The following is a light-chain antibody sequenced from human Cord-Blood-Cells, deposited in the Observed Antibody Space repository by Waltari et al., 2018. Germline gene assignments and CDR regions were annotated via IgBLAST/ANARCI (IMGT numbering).Light chain of an antibody. CDR1: QSVLYSSNNKNN. Sequence: DFVMTQSPDSLAVSLGERATIHCQSSQSVLYSSNNKNNLAWYQQKPGQPPKLLIYWASTRESGVPDRFSGSGSGTDFTLTISSLQAEDVAVYYCQQYYSTPFTFGPGTKVDIK. CDR3: QQYYSTPFT. V-gene: IGKV4-1*01. J-gene: IGKJ3*01. CDR2: WAS.